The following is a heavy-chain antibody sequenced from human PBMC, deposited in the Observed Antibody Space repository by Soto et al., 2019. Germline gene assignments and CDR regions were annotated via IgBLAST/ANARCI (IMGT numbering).Heavy chain of an antibody. CDR2: IFYSGTA. J-gene: IGHJ5*02. V-gene: IGHV4-30-4*01. CDR3: ARTDYGTAYFDP. CDR1: GDSISSGNHY. Sequence: LSLTCPVSGDSISSGNHYWSWIRQPPGKGLEWIGYIFYSGTAYYNPSLKSRLTISVDTSKNQFSLKLSSVTAADTAVYYCARTDYGTAYFDPWGKGSLVTVSS. D-gene: IGHD3-10*01.